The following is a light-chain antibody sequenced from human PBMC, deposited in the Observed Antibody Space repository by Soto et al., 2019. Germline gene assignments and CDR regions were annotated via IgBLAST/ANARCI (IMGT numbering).Light chain of an antibody. Sequence: EMGLTQSPGSLSLSPGERATLSCRASQSVRSSSLAWYQQKPGQAPRLLIYGASSRATGIPNRFSGSGSGTDFTLTISRLEPEDFAVYYCQQYGSSPRTFGQGTKVDVK. V-gene: IGKV3-20*01. CDR1: QSVRSSS. J-gene: IGKJ1*01. CDR2: GAS. CDR3: QQYGSSPRT.